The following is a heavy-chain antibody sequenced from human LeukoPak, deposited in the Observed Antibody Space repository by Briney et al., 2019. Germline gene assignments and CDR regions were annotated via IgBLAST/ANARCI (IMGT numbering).Heavy chain of an antibody. Sequence: GGSLRLSCAASGFTFSSYAMSWVRQAPGKGLEWVSAISGSGGSTYYADSVKGRFTISGDNSKNTLYLQMNSLRAEDTAVYYCAKALEYCSSTSCYIGYWGQGTLVTVSS. J-gene: IGHJ4*02. D-gene: IGHD2-2*02. CDR2: ISGSGGST. CDR1: GFTFSSYA. CDR3: AKALEYCSSTSCYIGY. V-gene: IGHV3-23*01.